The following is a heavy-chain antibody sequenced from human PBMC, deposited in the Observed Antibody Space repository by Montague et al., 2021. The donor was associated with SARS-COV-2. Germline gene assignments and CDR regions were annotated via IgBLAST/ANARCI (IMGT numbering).Heavy chain of an antibody. Sequence: SLSLSCAASGFSFTSYSMNWVRQAPGKGLEWVSSISSTGTYIYXXXSXXXRFXISRDNAKNSLYLQMNSLRAEDTAVYFCASAAVALTTVVTGYYFDYWGQGTLVTVSS. D-gene: IGHD4-11*01. J-gene: IGHJ4*02. CDR1: GFSFTSYS. V-gene: IGHV3-21*01. CDR3: ASAAVALTTVVTGYYFDY. CDR2: ISSTGTYI.